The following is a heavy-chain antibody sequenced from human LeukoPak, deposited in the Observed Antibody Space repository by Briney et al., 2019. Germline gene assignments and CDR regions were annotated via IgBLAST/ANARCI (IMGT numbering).Heavy chain of an antibody. CDR2: IYTDGST. Sequence: GGSLRLSCAASGFTVSNSYLSWVRQAPGKGLEWVSVIYTDGSTFYADSVKGRFTISRDNSKNTLYLQMNSLRAEDTAVYYCARDLNSGGSFWGQGTLVTVSS. CDR1: GFTVSNSY. CDR3: ARDLNSGGSF. V-gene: IGHV3-53*01. D-gene: IGHD2-15*01. J-gene: IGHJ4*02.